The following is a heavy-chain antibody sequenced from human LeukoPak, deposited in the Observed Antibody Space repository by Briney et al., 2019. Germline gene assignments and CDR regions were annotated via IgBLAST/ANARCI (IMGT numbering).Heavy chain of an antibody. Sequence: ASVKVSCKASGGTFSSYAISWVRQAPGQGLEWVGIINPSGGSTSYAQKFQGRVTMTRDTSTSTVYMDLSSLRSEDTAVYYCARDSYYGSGSYYNVGHWFDPWGQGTLVTVSS. V-gene: IGHV1-46*01. CDR1: GGTFSSYA. J-gene: IGHJ5*02. D-gene: IGHD3-10*01. CDR3: ARDSYYGSGSYYNVGHWFDP. CDR2: INPSGGST.